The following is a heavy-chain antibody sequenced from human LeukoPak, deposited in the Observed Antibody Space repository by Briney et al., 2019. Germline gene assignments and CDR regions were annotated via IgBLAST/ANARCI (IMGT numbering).Heavy chain of an antibody. D-gene: IGHD2-21*02. CDR3: AKSSCRGDCYSDY. CDR2: ISYDGSNK. J-gene: IGHJ4*02. V-gene: IGHV3-30*18. Sequence: GGSLRLSCAASGFTFSYSGIHWVRQAPGKGLEWVATISYDGSNKYYADSVKGQFTISRDNSKNTLYLQMSSLRAEDTAVYYCAKSSCRGDCYSDYWGQGTLVTVSP. CDR1: GFTFSYSG.